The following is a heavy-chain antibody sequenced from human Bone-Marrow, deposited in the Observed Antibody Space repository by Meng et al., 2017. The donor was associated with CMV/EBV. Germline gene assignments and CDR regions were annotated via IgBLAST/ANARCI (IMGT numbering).Heavy chain of an antibody. CDR2: ISGSGGST. D-gene: IGHD3-9*01. V-gene: IGHV3-23*01. CDR3: AKLGAVPSDWLHYVY. CDR1: GFTFSSYA. J-gene: IGHJ4*02. Sequence: GESLKISCAASGFTFSSYAMSWVRQAPGKGLEWVSAISGSGGSTYYADSVKGRFTISRYNSKNSLYLQMNSLRAEDTAVYYGAKLGAVPSDWLHYVYWGQGTLVTVSS.